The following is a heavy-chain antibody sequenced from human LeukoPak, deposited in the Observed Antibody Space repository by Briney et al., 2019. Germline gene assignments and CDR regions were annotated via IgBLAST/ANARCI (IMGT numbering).Heavy chain of an antibody. D-gene: IGHD2-21*02. CDR3: ARHFPYCGGDCPYYYMDV. V-gene: IGHV4-4*09. CDR1: GASISSDY. Sequence: SEALSLTCSVSGASISSDYWSWIRQPPGKGLEWIGNIYSSETTKYNPSLRSRATISGDTSKNQFALKLSSVTAADTAVYYCARHFPYCGGDCPYYYMDVWGKGTTVTVSS. J-gene: IGHJ6*03. CDR2: IYSSETT.